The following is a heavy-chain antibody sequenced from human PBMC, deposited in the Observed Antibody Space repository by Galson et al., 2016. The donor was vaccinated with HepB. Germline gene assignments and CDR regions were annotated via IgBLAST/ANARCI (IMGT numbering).Heavy chain of an antibody. D-gene: IGHD1-26*01. J-gene: IGHJ4*02. CDR3: ARGRRYSGTHGLFDY. CDR2: VSYDGETK. CDR1: GLSVTTYG. Sequence: SLRLSCAASGLSVTTYGMHWVRQAPGKGLEWVAVVSYDGETKYYADSVKGRFTISRDNSNNTLFLQMDSLRVDDTAVYYCARGRRYSGTHGLFDYWGQGTQVTVSS. V-gene: IGHV3-33*05.